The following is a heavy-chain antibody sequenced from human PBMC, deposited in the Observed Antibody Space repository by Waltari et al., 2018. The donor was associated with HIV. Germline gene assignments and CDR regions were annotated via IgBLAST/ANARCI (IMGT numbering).Heavy chain of an antibody. J-gene: IGHJ6*02. CDR3: ARDGWLRSAYGMDV. CDR2: ISGSSSTI. CDR1: GVTFISFM. Sequence: EVQLVVPGGGLVQPGGHLGLSSESSGVTFISFMINVVRQAPGKGLEFISYISGSSSTIYYADSVKGRFTISRDNARNSLYLQMNSLRAEDTAVYYCARDGWLRSAYGMDVWGQGTTVTVS. V-gene: IGHV3-48*01. D-gene: IGHD5-12*01.